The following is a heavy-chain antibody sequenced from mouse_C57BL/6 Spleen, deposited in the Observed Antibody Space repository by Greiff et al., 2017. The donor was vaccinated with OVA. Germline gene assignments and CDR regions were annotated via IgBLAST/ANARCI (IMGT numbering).Heavy chain of an antibody. CDR3: ARWGFFTTVVATDY. CDR2: IYPRSGNT. Sequence: VKLVESGAELARPGASVKLSCKASGYTFTSYGISWVKQRTGQGLEWIGEIYPRSGNTYYNEKFKGKATLTADKSSSTAYMELRSLTSEDSAVYFCARWGFFTTVVATDYWGQGTTLTVSS. J-gene: IGHJ2*01. CDR1: GYTFTSYG. D-gene: IGHD1-1*01. V-gene: IGHV1-81*01.